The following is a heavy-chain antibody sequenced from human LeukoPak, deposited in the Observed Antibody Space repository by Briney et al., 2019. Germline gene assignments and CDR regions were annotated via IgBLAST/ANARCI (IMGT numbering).Heavy chain of an antibody. V-gene: IGHV5-51*01. D-gene: IGHD3-22*01. CDR2: IYPGDSDT. CDR3: ARQDWGYYDSSGYYGAFDI. Sequence: GASLQISCKGSGYSFTSYWIGWVRPLPGKGLEWMGIIYPGDSDTRYSPSFQGQVTISADKSISTAYLQWSSLKASDTAMYYCARQDWGYYDSSGYYGAFDIWGQGTMVTVSS. CDR1: GYSFTSYW. J-gene: IGHJ3*02.